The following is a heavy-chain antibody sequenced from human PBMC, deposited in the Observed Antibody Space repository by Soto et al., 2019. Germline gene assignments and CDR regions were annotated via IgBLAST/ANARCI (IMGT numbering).Heavy chain of an antibody. V-gene: IGHV1-24*01. CDR1: GHTLTEFS. CDR3: AAGGTRWLPSPFDY. CDR2: FDPEDGEI. J-gene: IGHJ4*02. D-gene: IGHD1-1*01. Sequence: HVHLVQSGAEVKKPGASVKVSCKVSGHTLTEFSMHWVRKAPGKGLEWMGGFDPEDGEIVYAQNFQGRVTMTEDRSTDSAYMELSSLKSEDTAVYYWAAGGTRWLPSPFDYWGQGTLVTVSS.